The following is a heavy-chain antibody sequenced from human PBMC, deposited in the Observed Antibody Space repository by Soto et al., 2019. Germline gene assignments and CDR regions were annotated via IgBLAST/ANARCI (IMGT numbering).Heavy chain of an antibody. Sequence: SETLSLTCTVSGGSISSGGYYWSWIRQHPGKGLEWIGYIYYSGSTYYNPSLKSRVTISVDTSKNQFSLKLSSVTAADTAVYYCARGYGSGSYLFAYYYYGMDVWGQGTTVTV. J-gene: IGHJ6*02. CDR1: GGSISSGGYY. CDR3: ARGYGSGSYLFAYYYYGMDV. V-gene: IGHV4-31*03. D-gene: IGHD3-10*01. CDR2: IYYSGST.